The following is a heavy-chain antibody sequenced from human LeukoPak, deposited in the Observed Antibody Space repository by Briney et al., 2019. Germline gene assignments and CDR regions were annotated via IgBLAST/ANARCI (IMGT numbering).Heavy chain of an antibody. Sequence: SETLSLTCTVSGGSISSSSYYWGWIRQPPGKGLEWIGSIYYSGSTCYNPSLKSRVTISVDTSKNQFSLKLSSVTAADTAVYYCDGYYYDSSGYRIDYWGQGTLVTVSS. CDR3: DGYYYDSSGYRIDY. D-gene: IGHD3-22*01. J-gene: IGHJ4*02. V-gene: IGHV4-39*01. CDR2: IYYSGST. CDR1: GGSISSSSYY.